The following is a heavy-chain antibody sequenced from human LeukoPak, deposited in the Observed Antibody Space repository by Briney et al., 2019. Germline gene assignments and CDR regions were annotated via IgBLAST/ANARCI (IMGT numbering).Heavy chain of an antibody. V-gene: IGHV4-39*01. J-gene: IGHJ4*02. D-gene: IGHD5-24*01. CDR2: VYYTGSA. Sequence: SETLSLTCTVSGGSISSTSYHWAWIRQPPGKGLEWIATVYYTGSAYYNPSLKSRVTISVDTSKSQFSLKLSSVTPADTAVYYCARVEMATIWDYFDYWGQGSLVTVSS. CDR3: ARVEMATIWDYFDY. CDR1: GGSISSTSYH.